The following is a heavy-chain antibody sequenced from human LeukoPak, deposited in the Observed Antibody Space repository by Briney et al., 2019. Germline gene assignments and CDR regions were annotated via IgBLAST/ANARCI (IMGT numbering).Heavy chain of an antibody. CDR2: INPSGGST. V-gene: IGHV1-46*01. Sequence: ASVKVSCKASGYTFTSYYMHWVRQAPGQGLEWMGIINPSGGSTSYAQKLQGRVTMTRDTSTSTVYMALSSLRSEDTAVYYCARSREMATISGPPDYWGQGTLVTVSS. CDR1: GYTFTSYY. J-gene: IGHJ4*02. CDR3: ARSREMATISGPPDY. D-gene: IGHD5-24*01.